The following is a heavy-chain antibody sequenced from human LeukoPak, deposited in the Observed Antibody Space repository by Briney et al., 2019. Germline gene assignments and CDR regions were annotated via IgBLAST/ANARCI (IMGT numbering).Heavy chain of an antibody. CDR3: AKEMATIRAFDF. V-gene: IGHV3-23*01. J-gene: IGHJ3*01. CDR1: GFTFSTYA. D-gene: IGHD5-24*01. Sequence: PGGSLRLSCAASGFTFSTYAMSWVRQAPGKGLEWVSVISGSGSSTYYADSVKGRFTISTDNSNTTLYLPMNSLSPEDTAVYYCAKEMATIRAFDFWGQGTMVTVSS. CDR2: ISGSGSST.